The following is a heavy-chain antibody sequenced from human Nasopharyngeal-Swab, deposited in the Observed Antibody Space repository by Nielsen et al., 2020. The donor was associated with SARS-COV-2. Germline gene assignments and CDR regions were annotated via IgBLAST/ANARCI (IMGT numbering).Heavy chain of an antibody. CDR2: MYSGGNT. D-gene: IGHD3-3*01. CDR1: GVTVSTNY. CDR3: ARDGLDYDFWSAYFMDV. V-gene: IGHV3-66*01. J-gene: IGHJ6*02. Sequence: ETLSLTCAVSGVTVSTNYMYWVRQAPGKGLEWVSVMYSGGNTFYADSVKDRFIISRDKSKNTLDLQMNSLRAEDTAVYYCARDGLDYDFWSAYFMDVWGQGTTVTVSS.